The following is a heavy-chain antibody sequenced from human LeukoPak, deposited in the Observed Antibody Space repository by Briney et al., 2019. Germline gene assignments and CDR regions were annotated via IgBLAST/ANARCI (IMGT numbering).Heavy chain of an antibody. CDR1: GFTFSSYS. J-gene: IGHJ4*02. CDR3: ARYDSSGYCPFDY. D-gene: IGHD3-22*01. Sequence: GGSLRLSCAASGFTFSSYSMNWVRQAPGKGLEWVSSISSSSSYIYYADSVKGRFTISRDNTKSSLYLQMNSLRAEDTAVYYCARYDSSGYCPFDYWGQGTLVTVSS. V-gene: IGHV3-21*01. CDR2: ISSSSSYI.